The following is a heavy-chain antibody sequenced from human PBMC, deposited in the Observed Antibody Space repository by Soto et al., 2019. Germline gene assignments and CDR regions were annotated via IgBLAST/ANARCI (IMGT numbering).Heavy chain of an antibody. CDR2: ISPMFGAA. CDR1: GGTFNTYA. V-gene: IGHV1-69*19. Sequence: QVQLVQSGAEMKKPGSSVKVSCQSSGGTFNTYAMNWVRQAPGQGPEWMGDISPMFGAANYAPKFQDSVTITADESTGTSYMQLSSLTSDDTDLYFFEREVHVPSPAFAYWGQGTLVTVS. D-gene: IGHD2-2*01. J-gene: IGHJ4*02. CDR3: EREVHVPSPAFAY.